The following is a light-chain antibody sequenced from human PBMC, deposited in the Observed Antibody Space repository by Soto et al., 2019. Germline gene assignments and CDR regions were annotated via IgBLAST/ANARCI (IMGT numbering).Light chain of an antibody. CDR1: QSVSRN. CDR2: GAS. V-gene: IGKV3-15*01. J-gene: IGKJ3*01. Sequence: EIIMTQSPATLSVSPGERVTLSCRASQSVSRNLAWYQQKPGQAPRLLIYGASTRATGIPARFSGSGSGTEFTLTISRLEPEDFAVYYCQQYGSSPLFTFGPGTKLDFK. CDR3: QQYGSSPLFT.